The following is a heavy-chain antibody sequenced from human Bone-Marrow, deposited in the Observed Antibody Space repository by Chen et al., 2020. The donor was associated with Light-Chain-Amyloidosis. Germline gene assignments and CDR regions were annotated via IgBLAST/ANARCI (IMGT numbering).Heavy chain of an antibody. CDR3: ARRRDGYNFDY. CDR1: GYTFPNYW. CDR2: IYPDDSDA. J-gene: IGHJ4*02. V-gene: IGHV5-51*01. Sequence: EVQLEQSGPEVKKPGESLTISCKGSGYTFPNYWIGWVRQMPGKGLEWMGVIYPDDSDARYSPSFEGQFTISADKSITTAYLQWRSLKASDTAMYYCARRRDGYNFDYWGQGTLVTVSS. D-gene: IGHD5-12*01.